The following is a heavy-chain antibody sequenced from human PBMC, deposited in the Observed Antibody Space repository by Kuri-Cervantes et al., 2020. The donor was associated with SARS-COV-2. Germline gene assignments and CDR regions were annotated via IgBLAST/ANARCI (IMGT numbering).Heavy chain of an antibody. Sequence: GGSLRLSCAASGFTFSSYSMNWVRQAPGKGLEWMGIIYPGDSDTRYSPSFQGQVTISADKSISTAYLQWSSLKASDTAMYYCARGYCSGGSCYSEDYFDYWGQGTLVTVSS. J-gene: IGHJ4*02. D-gene: IGHD2-15*01. V-gene: IGHV5-51*01. CDR3: ARGYCSGGSCYSEDYFDY. CDR1: GFTFSSYS. CDR2: IYPGDSDT.